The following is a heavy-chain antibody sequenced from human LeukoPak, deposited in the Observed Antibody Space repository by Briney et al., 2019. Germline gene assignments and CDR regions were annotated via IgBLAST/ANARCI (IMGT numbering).Heavy chain of an antibody. Sequence: SETLSLTCTVSGGSISSGDYYWSWIRQPPGKGLEWIGYIYYSGSTYYNPSLKSRVTISVDTSKNQFSLKLSSVTAADTAVYYCARAKWDAKEDGLAFDIWGQGTMVTVSS. CDR3: ARAKWDAKEDGLAFDI. J-gene: IGHJ3*02. D-gene: IGHD1-26*01. CDR2: IYYSGST. V-gene: IGHV4-30-4*01. CDR1: GGSISSGDYY.